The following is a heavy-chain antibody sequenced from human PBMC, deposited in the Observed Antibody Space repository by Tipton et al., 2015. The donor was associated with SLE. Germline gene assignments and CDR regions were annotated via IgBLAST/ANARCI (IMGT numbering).Heavy chain of an antibody. J-gene: IGHJ3*02. V-gene: IGHV4-39*07. Sequence: TLSLTCTVPGASISSNNFYCGWIRQAPGKGLEWIGTVYYSGNTYYNPSLKSRITISVDTSKNQFSLKLSSVAAADTAVYYCASLPVLTTQDDAFDIWGQGTMVIVSS. CDR2: VYYSGNT. D-gene: IGHD4-17*01. CDR1: GASISSNNFY. CDR3: ASLPVLTTQDDAFDI.